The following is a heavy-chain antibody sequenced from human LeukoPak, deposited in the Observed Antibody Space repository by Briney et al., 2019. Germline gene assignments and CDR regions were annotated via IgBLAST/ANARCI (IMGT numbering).Heavy chain of an antibody. J-gene: IGHJ5*02. CDR1: GYTFTGYY. D-gene: IGHD2-2*01. CDR3: ARDDDCSSTSCSYWFDP. CDR2: INPNSGGT. V-gene: IGHV1-2*02. Sequence: EASVEVSCKASGYTFTGYYMHWVRQAPGQGLEWMGWINPNSGGTNYAQKFQGRVTMTRDTSISTAYMELSRLRSDDTAVYYCARDDDCSSTSCSYWFDPWGQGTLVTVSS.